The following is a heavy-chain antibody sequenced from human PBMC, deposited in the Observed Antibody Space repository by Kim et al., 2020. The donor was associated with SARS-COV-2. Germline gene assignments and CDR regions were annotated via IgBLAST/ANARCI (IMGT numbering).Heavy chain of an antibody. Sequence: SETLSLTCTVSGGSISSSSYYWVWIRQPPGQGLEWVGSSYYSGSTYYNPSIKSRVTISVDTSKNQSPLMLSPVTAADTAGYYCARLEGDGGNGVFGYWGEGTLVTVSS. J-gene: IGHJ4*02. D-gene: IGHD5-12*01. CDR2: SYYSGST. CDR1: GGSISSSSYY. CDR3: ARLEGDGGNGVFGY. V-gene: IGHV4-39*01.